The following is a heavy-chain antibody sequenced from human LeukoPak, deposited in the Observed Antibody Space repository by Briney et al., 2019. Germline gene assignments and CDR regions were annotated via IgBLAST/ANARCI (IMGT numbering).Heavy chain of an antibody. D-gene: IGHD4-17*01. CDR1: GFTVSSNC. CDR2: IYSGGST. CDR3: ASQPPKHDYGFDY. V-gene: IGHV3-53*01. Sequence: PGGSLTLSCAASGFTVSSNCMSWVRQAPGKGLEWVSVIYSGGSTYYADSVKGRFTISRDNSKNTLYLQMNSLRAEDTAVYYCASQPPKHDYGFDYWGQGTLVTVSS. J-gene: IGHJ4*02.